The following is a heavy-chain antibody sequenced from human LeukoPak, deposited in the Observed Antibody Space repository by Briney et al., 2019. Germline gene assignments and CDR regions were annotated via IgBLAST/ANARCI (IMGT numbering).Heavy chain of an antibody. CDR1: GYTFTGYY. CDR2: INPNSGGT. V-gene: IGHV1-2*02. D-gene: IGHD4-11*01. J-gene: IGHJ5*02. Sequence: ASVKVSFKASGYTFTGYYTHWVRQAPGQGLEWMGWINPNSGGTNYAQKFQGRVTMTRDTSISTAYMELSRLRSDDTAVYYCASGDYSNYFDLDPWGQGTLVTVSS. CDR3: ASGDYSNYFDLDP.